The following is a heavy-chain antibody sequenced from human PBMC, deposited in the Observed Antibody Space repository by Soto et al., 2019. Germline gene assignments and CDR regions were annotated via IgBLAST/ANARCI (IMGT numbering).Heavy chain of an antibody. V-gene: IGHV1-2*02. CDR2: INPNSGAT. CDR1: GYTFTGYL. CDR3: ARVHSSVGREGWFDP. Sequence: QVQLVQSGAEVKKPGASVKVSCKASGYTFTGYLMHWVRQAPGQGPERMAWINPNSGATTYAQMFQGRVTMTWDKYIDTAYMELSSLRSDDTAVYYCARVHSSVGREGWFDPWGQGTLVTVAS. D-gene: IGHD2-15*01. J-gene: IGHJ5*02.